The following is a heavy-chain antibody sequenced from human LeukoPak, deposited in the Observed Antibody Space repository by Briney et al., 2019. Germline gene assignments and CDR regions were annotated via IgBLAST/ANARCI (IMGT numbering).Heavy chain of an antibody. V-gene: IGHV3-74*01. J-gene: IGHJ4*02. CDR3: ARGTNYYDSTGMSD. CDR1: GFTFTSYW. CDR2: INSDGSST. D-gene: IGHD3-22*01. Sequence: PGGSLRLSCAASGFTFTSYWMHWVRQAPGKGLVWVSRINSDGSSTNYADSVMGRFTISRDNAKNTLYLQVNSLRAEDTAVYFCARGTNYYDSTGMSDWGQGTLVTVSS.